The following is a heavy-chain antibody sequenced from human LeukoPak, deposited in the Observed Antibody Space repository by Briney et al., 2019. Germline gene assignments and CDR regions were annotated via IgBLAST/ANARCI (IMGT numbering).Heavy chain of an antibody. CDR1: GYTFTRNG. CDR3: ARSSIAVFIDY. Sequence: EASVKVSCKASGYTFTRNGISWVRQAPGQGLEWMGWISAYNGNTNYAQKPQGRVTMTTDTSTSTAYMELRSLRSDDTAVYYCARSSIAVFIDYWGQGTLVTVSS. V-gene: IGHV1-18*01. D-gene: IGHD6-6*01. J-gene: IGHJ4*02. CDR2: ISAYNGNT.